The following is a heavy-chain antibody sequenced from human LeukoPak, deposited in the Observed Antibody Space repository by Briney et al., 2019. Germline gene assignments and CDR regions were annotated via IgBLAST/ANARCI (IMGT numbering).Heavy chain of an antibody. CDR1: GFTFSSYS. V-gene: IGHV3-21*01. D-gene: IGHD4-17*01. Sequence: GGSLGLSCAASGFTFSSYSMNWVRQAPGKGLEWVSSISSSSSYIYYADSVKGRFTISRDNAKNSLYLQMNSLRAEDTAVYYCAREGDYVFYYFDYWGQGTLVTVSS. J-gene: IGHJ4*02. CDR2: ISSSSSYI. CDR3: AREGDYVFYYFDY.